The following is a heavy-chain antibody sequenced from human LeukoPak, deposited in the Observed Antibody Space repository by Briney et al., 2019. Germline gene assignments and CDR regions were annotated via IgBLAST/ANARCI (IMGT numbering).Heavy chain of an antibody. CDR2: IYTSGST. Sequence: SETLSLTCTVSGGSISSYYWSWIRQPAGKGLKWIGRIYTSGSTNYNPSLKSRVTMSVDASKNQFSLKLSSVTAADTAVYYCARGSSSSGVVDYWGQGTLVTVSS. V-gene: IGHV4-4*07. CDR3: ARGSSSSGVVDY. CDR1: GGSISSYY. D-gene: IGHD6-6*01. J-gene: IGHJ4*02.